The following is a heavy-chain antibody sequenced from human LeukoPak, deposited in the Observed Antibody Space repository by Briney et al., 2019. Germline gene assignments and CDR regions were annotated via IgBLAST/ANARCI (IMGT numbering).Heavy chain of an antibody. CDR2: TYYRSKWYN. V-gene: IGHV6-1*01. CDR1: GDSVSSNSAA. Sequence: SQTLSLTCAISGDSVSSNSAAWSWIRHSPSRGLEWLGRTYYRSKWYNDYAVSVKSRITNNPDTSKNQFSLQLNSVTPEDTAAYYCASSIAARPRTGAFDIWGQGTMVTVSS. J-gene: IGHJ3*02. CDR3: ASSIAARPRTGAFDI. D-gene: IGHD6-6*01.